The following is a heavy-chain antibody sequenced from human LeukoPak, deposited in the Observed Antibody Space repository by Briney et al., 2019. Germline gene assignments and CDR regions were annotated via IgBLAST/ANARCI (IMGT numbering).Heavy chain of an antibody. CDR1: GGSISSGGYY. CDR3: ARLGSGLTDYGDWNFDY. D-gene: IGHD4-17*01. V-gene: IGHV4-31*03. CDR2: IYYSGST. J-gene: IGHJ4*02. Sequence: SQTLSLTCTVSGGSISSGGYYWSWIRQHPGKGLEWIGYIYYSGSTYYNPSLKSRVTISVDTSKNQFSLKLSSVTAADTAVYYCARLGSGLTDYGDWNFDYWGQGTLVTVSS.